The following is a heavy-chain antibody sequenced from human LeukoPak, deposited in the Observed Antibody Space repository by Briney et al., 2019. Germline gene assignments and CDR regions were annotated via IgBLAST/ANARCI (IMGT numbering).Heavy chain of an antibody. D-gene: IGHD1-26*01. CDR3: AKTIVGAAWFDP. CDR2: ISYGGSDK. Sequence: GRSLRLSCAASGFTFSSYGMHWVRQAPGKGLEWVAVISYGGSDKYYADSVKGRFTISRDNSKNTLYLQMNSLRAEDTAVYYCAKTIVGAAWFDPWGQGTLVTVSS. J-gene: IGHJ5*02. V-gene: IGHV3-30*18. CDR1: GFTFSSYG.